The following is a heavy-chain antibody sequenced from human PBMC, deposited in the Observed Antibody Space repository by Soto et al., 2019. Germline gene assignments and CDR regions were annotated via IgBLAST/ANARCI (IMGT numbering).Heavy chain of an antibody. J-gene: IGHJ6*02. D-gene: IGHD5-18*01. V-gene: IGHV3-30*03. CDR1: GFTFSSYG. CDR2: ISNDGGNK. CDR3: GVDTAMVSHLYYYGMDV. Sequence: HPGGSLRLSCTASGFTFSSYGFHWVRQAPGRGLEWVAVISNDGGNKYYADSVKGRFTISRDNSANTLFLQLNSLRAEDMAVYYCGVDTAMVSHLYYYGMDVWGQGTTVTVSS.